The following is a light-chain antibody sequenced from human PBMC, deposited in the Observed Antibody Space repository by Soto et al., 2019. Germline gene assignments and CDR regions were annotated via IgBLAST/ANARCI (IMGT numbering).Light chain of an antibody. CDR3: QKYSSAPRT. Sequence: DIQMTQSPSSLSASVGDRVTITCRASHAMSNYVAWYQQKSGKVPKLLVFGASALQPGAPSRFSGSGSGTDFTLTISSLQPEDVATYYCQKYSSAPRTFGQGTKVEIK. J-gene: IGKJ1*01. V-gene: IGKV1-27*01. CDR1: HAMSNY. CDR2: GAS.